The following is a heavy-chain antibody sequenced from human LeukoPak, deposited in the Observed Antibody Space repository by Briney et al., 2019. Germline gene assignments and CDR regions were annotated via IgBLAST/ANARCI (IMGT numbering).Heavy chain of an antibody. D-gene: IGHD2-15*01. CDR1: GGSISSYY. V-gene: IGHV4-59*08. J-gene: IGHJ6*02. Sequence: SETLSLTCTVSGGSISSYYWSWIRQPPGKGREWIGYIYYSGSTNYNPSLKGRVTISVDTSKNQFSLKLSSVTAADTAVHYCASNRYCSGGSCYPDYYGMDVWGQGTTVTVSS. CDR3: ASNRYCSGGSCYPDYYGMDV. CDR2: IYYSGST.